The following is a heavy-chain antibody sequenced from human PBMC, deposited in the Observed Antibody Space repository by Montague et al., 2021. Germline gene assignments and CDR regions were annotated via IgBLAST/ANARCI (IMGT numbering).Heavy chain of an antibody. CDR1: GGSISSASYY. Sequence: SETLSLTCTVSGGSISSASYYWGWIHQPPGKGPEFIGVIYYNGTTYHNPSLKSRVTVSMDTSKNQFSLKLSSVTAADTAVYYCARSLYCRGGSCYSGFDPWGQGTLVTASS. V-gene: IGHV4-39*01. CDR3: ARSLYCRGGSCYSGFDP. D-gene: IGHD2-15*01. CDR2: IYYNGTT. J-gene: IGHJ5*02.